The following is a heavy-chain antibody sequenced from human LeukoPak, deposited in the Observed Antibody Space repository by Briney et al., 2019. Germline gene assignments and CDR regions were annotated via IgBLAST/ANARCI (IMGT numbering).Heavy chain of an antibody. CDR1: GGSISSSSYY. V-gene: IGHV4-39*01. Sequence: SETLSLTCTVSGGSISSSSYYWGWIRQPPGKGLEWIGSIYYSGSTYYNPSLKSRVTISVDTSKNQFSLKLSSVTAADTAVYYCARRADSHFDYWGQGTLVTVSS. CDR2: IYYSGST. J-gene: IGHJ4*02. CDR3: ARRADSHFDY.